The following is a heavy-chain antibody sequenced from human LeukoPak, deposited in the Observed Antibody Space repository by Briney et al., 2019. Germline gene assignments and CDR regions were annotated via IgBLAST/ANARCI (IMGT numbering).Heavy chain of an antibody. CDR3: ARAGFCTSSSCPINYYFDF. J-gene: IGHJ4*02. D-gene: IGHD2-2*01. CDR1: GFTFNTYT. Sequence: GGTLRLSCAASGFTFNTYTMNWVRQAPGQGLEWVSYMSSGSSTKYCADSVKGRFTISRDNAKNSLYLQMDSLRAEDTAVYYCARAGFCTSSSCPINYYFDFWGQGTLVTVSS. V-gene: IGHV3-48*04. CDR2: MSSGSSTK.